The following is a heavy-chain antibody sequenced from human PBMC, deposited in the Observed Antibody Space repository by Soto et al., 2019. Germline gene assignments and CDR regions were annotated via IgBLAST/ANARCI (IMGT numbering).Heavy chain of an antibody. J-gene: IGHJ4*02. D-gene: IGHD6-19*01. CDR2: ISSSSSTI. V-gene: IGHV3-48*02. Sequence: EVQLVESGGGLVQPGGSLRLSCAASGFTFSSYSMNWVRQAPGKGLEWVSYISSSSSTIYYADSVKGRVTISKDNAKNPRYLQMTSLRDEDTAVYYCARDSVCSGWSYFDYCGQGTLVTVSS. CDR3: ARDSVCSGWSYFDY. CDR1: GFTFSSYS.